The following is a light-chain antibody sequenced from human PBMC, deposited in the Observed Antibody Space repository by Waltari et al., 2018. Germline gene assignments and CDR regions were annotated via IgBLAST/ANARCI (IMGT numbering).Light chain of an antibody. V-gene: IGKV1-5*03. CDR3: LQYNSYPWT. CDR2: KAS. J-gene: IGKJ1*01. CDR1: QSIVVW. Sequence: DIQVTQSPSTLSASVGDRVTITCRASQSIVVWLAWYQQKPGKAPRLLIYKASYLESGVPSRFSGSASGTAFTLTISSLQADEFATYYCLQYNSYPWTFGQGTTVEIK.